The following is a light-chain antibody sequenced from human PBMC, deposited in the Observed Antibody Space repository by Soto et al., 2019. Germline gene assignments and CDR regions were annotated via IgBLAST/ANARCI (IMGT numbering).Light chain of an antibody. CDR3: SSYTTSSTLLYV. J-gene: IGLJ1*01. CDR2: AVS. CDR1: SSDVGGYNY. Sequence: QSALTQPASVSGSPGQSITISCTGTSSDVGGYNYVSWYQQHPGKAPKLMIYAVSNRPSGVSTRFSGSKSGNTASLTISGLQAGDEADYHCSSYTTSSTLLYVFGTGTKLTVL. V-gene: IGLV2-14*01.